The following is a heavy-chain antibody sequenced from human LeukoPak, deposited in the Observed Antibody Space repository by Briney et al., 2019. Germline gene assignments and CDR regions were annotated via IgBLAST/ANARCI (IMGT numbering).Heavy chain of an antibody. V-gene: IGHV4-38-2*01. CDR2: IYHTGSA. D-gene: IGHD6-19*01. CDR3: ARYTSGWIFDY. J-gene: IGHJ4*02. CDR1: GYSISSGYY. Sequence: SETLSLTCAVSGYSISSGYYWGWIRQPPGKGLEWIGNIYHTGSAYYNPSLKSRVTISVDTSKNEFSLKLSSVTAADTAMYYCARYTSGWIFDYWGGGTLVSVSS.